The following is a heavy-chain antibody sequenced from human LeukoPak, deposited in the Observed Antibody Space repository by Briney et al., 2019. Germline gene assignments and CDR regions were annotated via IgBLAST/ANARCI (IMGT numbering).Heavy chain of an antibody. CDR1: GGTFSSYA. V-gene: IGHV1-69*06. Sequence: ASVKVSCKASGGTFSSYAISWVRQAPGQGLEWMGGIIPIFGTANYAQKFQGRVTITADKSTSTAYMELSSPRSEDTAVYYCAHGGIAAATYYFDYWGQGTLVTVSS. CDR3: AHGGIAAATYYFDY. J-gene: IGHJ4*02. D-gene: IGHD6-13*01. CDR2: IIPIFGTA.